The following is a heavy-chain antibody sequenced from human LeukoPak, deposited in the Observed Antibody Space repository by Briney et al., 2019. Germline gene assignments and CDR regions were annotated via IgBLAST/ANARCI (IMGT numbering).Heavy chain of an antibody. J-gene: IGHJ4*02. CDR2: INSGGST. Sequence: GGSLRLPCAASGLTVSSSYLSWLRQAPGKGLEWVSLINSGGSTYYADSVKGRLTVSRDNSKNTLYLQMDSLRAEDTAVYYCARAFGYDWRLDYWGQGTLVTVSS. CDR1: GLTVSSSY. D-gene: IGHD5-12*01. V-gene: IGHV3-53*01. CDR3: ARAFGYDWRLDY.